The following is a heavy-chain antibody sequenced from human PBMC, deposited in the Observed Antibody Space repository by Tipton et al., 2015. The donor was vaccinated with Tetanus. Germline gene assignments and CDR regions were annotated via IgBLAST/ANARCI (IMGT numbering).Heavy chain of an antibody. Sequence: LRLSCSVSGASISSGGYFWNWIRHRPGKGLEWIGYIYYSGSTFYNPSLKSRVTISVDTCNNQFSLRLSSVTAADTAVYYCARDQGGGRVARLNWFGPWGQGTLVTVSS. J-gene: IGHJ5*02. V-gene: IGHV4-31*03. D-gene: IGHD3-16*01. CDR3: ARDQGGGRVARLNWFGP. CDR1: GASISSGGYF. CDR2: IYYSGST.